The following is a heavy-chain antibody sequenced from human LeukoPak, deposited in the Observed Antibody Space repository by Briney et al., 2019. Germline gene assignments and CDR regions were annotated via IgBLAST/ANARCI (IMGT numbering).Heavy chain of an antibody. CDR2: SSSSSSTI. V-gene: IGHV3-48*04. CDR3: ARTIEDSSFNYYYYYGMDV. J-gene: IGHJ6*02. Sequence: GGSLRLSCAASGFTFSSYSMNWVRQAPGKGLEWVSYSSSSSSTIYYADSVKGRFTISRDNAKNSLYLQMNSLRAEDTALYHCARTIEDSSFNYYYYYGMDVWGQGTTVTVSS. CDR1: GFTFSSYS. D-gene: IGHD6-6*01.